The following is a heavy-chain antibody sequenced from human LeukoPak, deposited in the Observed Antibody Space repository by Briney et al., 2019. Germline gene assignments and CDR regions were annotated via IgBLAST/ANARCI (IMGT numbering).Heavy chain of an antibody. J-gene: IGHJ4*02. Sequence: GGSLRLSCAASGFTFGNAWMTWVRQAPGKGLEWVGRIKSKTDGATTDYAAPVKGRFTISRDDSKNTLYLQMNSLKTEDTAVYYCTTEEAAAGNFDYWGQGTLVTVSS. V-gene: IGHV3-15*01. D-gene: IGHD6-13*01. CDR3: TTEEAAAGNFDY. CDR1: GFTFGNAW. CDR2: IKSKTDGATT.